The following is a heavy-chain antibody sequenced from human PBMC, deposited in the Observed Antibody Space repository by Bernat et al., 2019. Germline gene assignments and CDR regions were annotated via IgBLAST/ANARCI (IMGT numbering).Heavy chain of an antibody. J-gene: IGHJ4*02. V-gene: IGHV4-59*05. CDR2: IYYSGST. D-gene: IGHD6-19*01. Sequence: QVQLQESGPGLVKPSETLSLTCTVSGGSISSYYWSWIRQPPGKGLEWIGSIYYSGSTYYKPSLKSRVTISVDMSKNQFSLKLSSVTAADTAVYYCARHLAVAGTTGTFDYWGQGTLVTVSS. CDR3: ARHLAVAGTTGTFDY. CDR1: GGSISSYY.